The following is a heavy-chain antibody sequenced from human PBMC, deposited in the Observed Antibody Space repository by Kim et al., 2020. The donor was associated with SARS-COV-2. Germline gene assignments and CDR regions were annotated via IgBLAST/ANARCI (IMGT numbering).Heavy chain of an antibody. Sequence: ASVKVSCKASGYTFTSYAMHWVRQAPGQRLEWMGWINAGNGNTKYSQKFQGRVTITRDTSASTAYMELSSLRSEDTAVYYCARVAHRDILTGYYDYWGQGTLVTVSS. D-gene: IGHD3-9*01. J-gene: IGHJ4*02. CDR3: ARVAHRDILTGYYDY. V-gene: IGHV1-3*01. CDR1: GYTFTSYA. CDR2: INAGNGNT.